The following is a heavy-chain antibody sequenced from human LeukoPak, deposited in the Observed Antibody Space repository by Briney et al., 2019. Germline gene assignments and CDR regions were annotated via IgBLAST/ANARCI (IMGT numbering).Heavy chain of an antibody. J-gene: IGHJ4*02. CDR1: GFTFSSYA. D-gene: IGHD4-23*01. Sequence: PGGSLRLSCAASGFTFSSYAMSWVRQAPGKGPEWVSAISGSGGSTYYADSVKGRFTISRDNSKNTLYLQMNSLRAEDTAVYYCAKTIYGGKAWGGDYWGQGTLVTVSS. CDR2: ISGSGGST. CDR3: AKTIYGGKAWGGDY. V-gene: IGHV3-23*01.